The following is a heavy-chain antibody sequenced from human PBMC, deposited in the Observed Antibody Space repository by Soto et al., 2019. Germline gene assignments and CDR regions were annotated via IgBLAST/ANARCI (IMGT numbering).Heavy chain of an antibody. J-gene: IGHJ6*02. Sequence: PGGSLRLSCAASGFTVSSNYMSWVRQAPGKGLEWVSVIYSGGSTYYADSVKGRFTISRDNSKNTLYLQMNSLRAEDTAVYYCASKQDSSSWTWDYYYYGMDVWGQGTTVTVSS. CDR2: IYSGGST. D-gene: IGHD6-13*01. V-gene: IGHV3-66*01. CDR3: ASKQDSSSWTWDYYYYGMDV. CDR1: GFTVSSNY.